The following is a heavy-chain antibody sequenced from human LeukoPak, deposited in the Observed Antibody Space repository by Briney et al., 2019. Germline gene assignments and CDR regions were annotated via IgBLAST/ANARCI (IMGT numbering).Heavy chain of an antibody. CDR1: EFTFSSYA. CDR3: AELGITMIGGV. J-gene: IGHJ6*04. V-gene: IGHV3-48*03. CDR2: ISSSGSTI. Sequence: GGTLRLSCAASEFTFSSYAMSWVRQAPGKGLEWVSYISSSGSTIYYADSVKGRFTISRDNAKNSLYLQMNSLRAEDTAVYYCAELGITMIGGVWGKGTTVTISS. D-gene: IGHD3-10*02.